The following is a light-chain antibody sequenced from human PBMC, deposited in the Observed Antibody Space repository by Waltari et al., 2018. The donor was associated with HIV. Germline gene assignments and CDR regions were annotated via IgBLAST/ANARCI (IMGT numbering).Light chain of an antibody. J-gene: IGLJ3*02. Sequence: QLVLTQSPSASASLGASVKLTCTLSSGHSNYAIAWHQQQPGQGPRYLMKLKSDGSHIKGDGTPDRFSGSSSGAVRYLTISSLQSEDEADDYCQTWGTGIQEVFGGGTKLTVL. V-gene: IGLV4-69*01. CDR3: QTWGTGIQEV. CDR1: SGHSNYA. CDR2: LKSDGSH.